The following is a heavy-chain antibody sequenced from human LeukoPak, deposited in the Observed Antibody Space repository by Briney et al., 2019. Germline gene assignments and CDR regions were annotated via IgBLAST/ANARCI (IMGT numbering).Heavy chain of an antibody. D-gene: IGHD5-18*01. V-gene: IGHV3-21*01. CDR1: GFTFSSYS. CDR2: ISSSSSYI. Sequence: PGGSLRPSCAASGFTFSSYSMNWVRQAPGKGLEWVSSISSSSSYIYYADSVKGRFTISRDNAKNSLYLQMNSLRAEDTAVYYCARTKAMVFVYYYYMDVWGKGTTVTVSS. CDR3: ARTKAMVFVYYYYMDV. J-gene: IGHJ6*03.